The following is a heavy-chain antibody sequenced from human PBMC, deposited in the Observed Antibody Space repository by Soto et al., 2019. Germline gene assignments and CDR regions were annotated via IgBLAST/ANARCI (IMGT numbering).Heavy chain of an antibody. V-gene: IGHV1-69*13. Sequence: ASVKVSCKASGGTFSSYAFSWVRQAPGQGLEWMGGIIRIFHTPTYAQKFQGRVTITADESTSTAYMELISLRAEDTAVYYCARDSGYGSGTSVNHYLDYWGHGTLVTVSS. CDR2: IIRIFHTP. J-gene: IGHJ4*01. D-gene: IGHD3-10*01. CDR1: GGTFSSYA. CDR3: ARDSGYGSGTSVNHYLDY.